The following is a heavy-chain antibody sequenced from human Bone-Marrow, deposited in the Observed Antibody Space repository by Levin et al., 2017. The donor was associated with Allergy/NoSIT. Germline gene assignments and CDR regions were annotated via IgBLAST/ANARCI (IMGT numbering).Heavy chain of an antibody. CDR3: ARDVWYCSSTCTLNDAFDT. D-gene: IGHD2-2*01. CDR1: GFPFSSYW. Sequence: GGSLRLSCAASGFPFSSYWMHWVRQVPGKGLVWVSRINRDGSTTTYADSVKGRFTISRDNAKNTLYLQMASLRADDTAVYYCARDVWYCSSTCTLNDAFDTWGQGTMVTVSS. V-gene: IGHV3-74*03. J-gene: IGHJ3*02. CDR2: INRDGSTT.